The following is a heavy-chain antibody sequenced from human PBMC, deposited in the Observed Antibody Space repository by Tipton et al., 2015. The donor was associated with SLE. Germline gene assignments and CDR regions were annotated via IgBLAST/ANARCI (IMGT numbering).Heavy chain of an antibody. Sequence: TLSLTCSVSGVSMTGSYWSWVRQAPGKGLEWLGYIYYRGTTRYSPSLKSRVTMSVDTSKNQFSLNLSSVTAADTAVYYCASIFGVVISVEDAFDIWGQGTMVTVSS. CDR2: IYYRGTT. J-gene: IGHJ3*02. CDR3: ASIFGVVISVEDAFDI. V-gene: IGHV4-59*03. CDR1: GVSMTGSY. D-gene: IGHD3-3*01.